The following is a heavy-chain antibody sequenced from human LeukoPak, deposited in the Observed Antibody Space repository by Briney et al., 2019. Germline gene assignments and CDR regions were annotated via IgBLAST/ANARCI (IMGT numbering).Heavy chain of an antibody. CDR2: LSGSGDT. CDR3: ARDLTLTVAFDI. D-gene: IGHD3-16*01. V-gene: IGHV4-4*07. J-gene: IGHJ3*02. CDR1: RGSVTTYS. Sequence: SETLSLTCTVSRGSVTTYSWSWIRQPAGKGLEWIGRLSGSGDTNFNPSLKTRVTMSADESKNQFSLHLRSVTVADTAVYFCARDLTLTVAFDIWGQGTVVTVSS.